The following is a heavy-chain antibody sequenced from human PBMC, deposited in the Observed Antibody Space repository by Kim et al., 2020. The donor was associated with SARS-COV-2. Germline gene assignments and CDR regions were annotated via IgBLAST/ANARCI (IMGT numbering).Heavy chain of an antibody. CDR1: GGSFSGYY. CDR3: ARGGSGSIAAARDAFLI. D-gene: IGHD6-13*01. J-gene: IGHJ3*02. Sequence: SETLSLTCAVYGGSFSGYYWSWIRQPPGKGLEWIGEINHSGSTNYNPSLKSRVTISVDTSKNQFSLKLSSVTGADTAVYYCARGGSGSIAAARDAFLIWGQETMGTVSS. CDR2: INHSGST. V-gene: IGHV4-34*01.